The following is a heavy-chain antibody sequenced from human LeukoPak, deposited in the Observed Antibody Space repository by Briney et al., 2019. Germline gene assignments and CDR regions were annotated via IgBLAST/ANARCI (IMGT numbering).Heavy chain of an antibody. V-gene: IGHV3-53*01. CDR2: IYSGGST. D-gene: IGHD3-16*01. J-gene: IGHJ4*02. CDR3: ARVFGDYFDY. Sequence: PGGSLRLSCAASGFTVSSNYMSWVRQAPGKGLEWVSVIYSGGSTYYADSVKGRFTVSRDNPKNTLYLQMNSLRAEDTAVYYCARVFGDYFDYWGQGTLVTVSS. CDR1: GFTVSSNY.